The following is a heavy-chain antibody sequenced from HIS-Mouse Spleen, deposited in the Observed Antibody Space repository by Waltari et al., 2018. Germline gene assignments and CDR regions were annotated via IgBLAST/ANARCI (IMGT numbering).Heavy chain of an antibody. CDR3: ARDRIAVAATGWFDP. J-gene: IGHJ5*02. V-gene: IGHV3-33*01. CDR1: GFTFSSCG. CDR2: IWYDGSNK. Sequence: QVQLVESGGGVVQPGRSLRLLCAASGFTFSSCGMQLVREAPGKVLEWVAVIWYDGSNKYYADSVKGRFTISRDNSKNTLYLQMNSLRAEDTAVYYCARDRIAVAATGWFDPWGQGTLVTVSS. D-gene: IGHD6-19*01.